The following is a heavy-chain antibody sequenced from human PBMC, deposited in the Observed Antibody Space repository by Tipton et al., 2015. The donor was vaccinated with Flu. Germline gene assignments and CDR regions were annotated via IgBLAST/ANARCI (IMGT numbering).Heavy chain of an antibody. CDR3: ANSGSYYATEYFQH. CDR1: GFTFSSYA. Sequence: SLRLSCAASGFTFSSYAMSWVRQAPGKGLEWVSAISGSGGSTYYADSVKGRFTISRDNSKNTLYLQMDSLRAEDTAVYYCANSGSYYATEYFQHWGQGTLVTVSS. J-gene: IGHJ1*01. V-gene: IGHV3-23*01. CDR2: ISGSGGST. D-gene: IGHD1-26*01.